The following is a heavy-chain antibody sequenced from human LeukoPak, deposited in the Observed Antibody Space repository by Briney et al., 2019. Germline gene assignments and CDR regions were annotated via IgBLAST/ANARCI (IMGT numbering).Heavy chain of an antibody. CDR2: IYYSGST. Sequence: SETLSLTCTVSGGSISSSSYYWGGIRQPPGKGLEWIGSIYYSGSTYYNPSLKSRVTISVDTSKNQFSLKLSSVTAADTAVYYWAGDMAPIPHGYNWFDPWGQGTLVTVSS. V-gene: IGHV4-39*07. CDR3: AGDMAPIPHGYNWFDP. D-gene: IGHD3-10*01. CDR1: GGSISSSSYY. J-gene: IGHJ5*02.